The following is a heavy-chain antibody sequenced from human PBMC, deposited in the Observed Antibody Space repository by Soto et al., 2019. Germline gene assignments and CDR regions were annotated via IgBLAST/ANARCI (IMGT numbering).Heavy chain of an antibody. CDR2: IIPIFGTA. J-gene: IGHJ4*02. Sequence: GASVKVSCKASGGTFSSCAISWVRQAPGQGLEWMGGIIPIFGTANYAQKFQGRVTITADESTSTAYVELSSLRSEDTAVYYCARSGVTMVRGVITAFDYWGQGTLVTVSS. D-gene: IGHD3-10*01. CDR1: GGTFSSCA. CDR3: ARSGVTMVRGVITAFDY. V-gene: IGHV1-69*13.